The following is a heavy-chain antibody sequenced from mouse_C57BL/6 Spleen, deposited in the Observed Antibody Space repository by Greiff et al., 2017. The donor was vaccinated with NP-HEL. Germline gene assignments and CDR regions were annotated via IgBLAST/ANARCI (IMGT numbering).Heavy chain of an antibody. D-gene: IGHD1-1*02. CDR1: GYTFTDYE. CDR2: IDPETGGT. Sequence: VQLQQSGAELVRPGASVTLSCKASGYTFTDYEMHWVKQTPVHGLEWIGAIDPETGGTAYNQKFKGKAILTADKSSSTAYMELRSLTSEDSAVYYCTRDYARCFDYWGKGTTLTVSS. CDR3: TRDYARCFDY. V-gene: IGHV1-15*01. J-gene: IGHJ2*01.